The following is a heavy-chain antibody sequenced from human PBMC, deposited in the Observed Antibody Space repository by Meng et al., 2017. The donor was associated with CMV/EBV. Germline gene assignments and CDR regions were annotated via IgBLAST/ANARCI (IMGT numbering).Heavy chain of an antibody. J-gene: IGHJ6*02. V-gene: IGHV4-61*01. CDR3: ARVLRSGYYYYGMDV. Sequence: GSLRLSCTASGGSVSSGSYYWSWIRQPPGKGLEWIGYIYYSGSTNYNPSLKSRVTISVDTSKNQFSLKLSSVTAADTAVYYCARVLRSGYYYYGMDVWGQGTTVTVSS. CDR1: GGSVSSGSYY. CDR2: IYYSGST. D-gene: IGHD3-3*01.